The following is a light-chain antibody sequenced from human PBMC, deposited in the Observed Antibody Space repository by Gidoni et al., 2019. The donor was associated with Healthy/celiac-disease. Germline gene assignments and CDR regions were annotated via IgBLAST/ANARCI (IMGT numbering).Light chain of an antibody. V-gene: IGKV3-15*01. CDR3: QQYNNWPPEYT. CDR2: GAS. J-gene: IGKJ2*01. CDR1: QSVSSN. Sequence: EIVMTQSPATLSVSPGERATLSCRASQSVSSNLAWYQQKPGQAPRLLIYGASTRATGIPARFSGSGSGTEFTLTISSLQSEDFAVYYCQQYNNWPPEYTFXQXTKLEIK.